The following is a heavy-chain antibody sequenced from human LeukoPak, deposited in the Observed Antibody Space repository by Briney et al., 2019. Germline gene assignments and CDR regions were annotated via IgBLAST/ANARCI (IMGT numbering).Heavy chain of an antibody. D-gene: IGHD1-26*01. CDR3: ARDPGSGSS. Sequence: PGGSLRLSCAASGFTFSSYNMNWVRQAPGKGLEWVSSITTSSGDVFYADSVKGRFTISRDNAKNSLYLQMNSLRAEDTAVYYCARDPGSGSSWGQGTLVTVSS. J-gene: IGHJ5*02. CDR2: ITTSSGDV. V-gene: IGHV3-21*01. CDR1: GFTFSSYN.